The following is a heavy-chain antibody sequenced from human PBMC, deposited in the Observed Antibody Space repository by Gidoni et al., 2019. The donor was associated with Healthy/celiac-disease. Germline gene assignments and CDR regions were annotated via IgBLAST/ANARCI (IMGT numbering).Heavy chain of an antibody. J-gene: IGHJ4*02. CDR3: ASSIGLGYFDY. Sequence: EVQLVETGGGLIQPGGSLRPSCAASGFTVSSNYMSWVRQAPGKGRGWVSVIYSGGSTYHADSVEGRFTISRDNSNKTLYLQMNGLRAEDTAVYYCASSIGLGYFDYWGQGTLVTVSS. V-gene: IGHV3-53*02. D-gene: IGHD1-26*01. CDR1: GFTVSSNY. CDR2: IYSGGST.